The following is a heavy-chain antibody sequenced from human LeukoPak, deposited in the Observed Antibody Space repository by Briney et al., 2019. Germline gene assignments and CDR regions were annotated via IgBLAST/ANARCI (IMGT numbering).Heavy chain of an antibody. Sequence: HGESLKISCKGSGYSFSSYWIGWVRQTPGKGLEWMGIIYPGDSDTRNSPSFEGQVTMSLDKSTFTAYLQWNSLKASDTAMYYCVRQDYDSTGYLDSWGQGTLVTVSS. CDR1: GYSFSSYW. D-gene: IGHD3-22*01. CDR2: IYPGDSDT. V-gene: IGHV5-51*01. CDR3: VRQDYDSTGYLDS. J-gene: IGHJ4*02.